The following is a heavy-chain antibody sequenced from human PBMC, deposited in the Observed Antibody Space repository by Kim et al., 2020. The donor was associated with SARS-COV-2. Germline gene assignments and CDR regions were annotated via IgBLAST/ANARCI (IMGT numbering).Heavy chain of an antibody. CDR2: INHSGST. CDR3: ARLFGGGGNIDY. Sequence: SETLSLTCAVYGGSFSGYYWSWIRQPPGKGLEWIGEINHSGSTNYNPSLKSRVTISVDTSKNQFSLKLSSVTAADTAVYYCARLFGGGGNIDYWGQGTLVTVSS. CDR1: GGSFSGYY. D-gene: IGHD2-15*01. J-gene: IGHJ4*02. V-gene: IGHV4-34*01.